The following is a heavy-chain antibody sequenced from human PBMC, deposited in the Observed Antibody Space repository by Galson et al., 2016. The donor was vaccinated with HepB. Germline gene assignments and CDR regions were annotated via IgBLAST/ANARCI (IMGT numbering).Heavy chain of an antibody. CDR2: ISGSGTK. D-gene: IGHD3-9*01. Sequence: SLRLSCAAPGFIFGHYTMNWVRQAPGKGLEWVSNISGSGTKYYADSVKGRLPISRDNDKNSLFLQMNSLRDEDTAVYYCARGNYDVVTGYLGIPSNLYNYGLDVWGQGTTVSVSS. V-gene: IGHV3-48*02. J-gene: IGHJ6*02. CDR1: GFIFGHYT. CDR3: ARGNYDVVTGYLGIPSNLYNYGLDV.